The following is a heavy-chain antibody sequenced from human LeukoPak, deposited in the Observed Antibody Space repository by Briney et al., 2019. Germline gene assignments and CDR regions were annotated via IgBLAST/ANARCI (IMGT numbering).Heavy chain of an antibody. CDR3: AKGLREYDFWSGYAT. CDR1: GFTFSSYA. V-gene: IGHV3-23*01. D-gene: IGHD3-3*01. Sequence: PGGSLRLSCAASGFTFSSYAMMWVRQAPGKGLDWVSTISVSGGSPSYADSVKGRFTISRDNSKNTLFLQMNSLRAEDTALYYCAKGLREYDFWSGYATWGQGTLVTVSS. CDR2: ISVSGGSP. J-gene: IGHJ5*02.